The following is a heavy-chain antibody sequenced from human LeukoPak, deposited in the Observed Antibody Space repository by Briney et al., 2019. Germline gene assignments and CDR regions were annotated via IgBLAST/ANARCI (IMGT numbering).Heavy chain of an antibody. V-gene: IGHV1-69*06. J-gene: IGHJ6*04. CDR2: IIPIFGTA. D-gene: IGHD2-2*01. CDR1: GGTFSSYA. CDR3: ARDPPSDLSSTSCYVTPPPHYYYGMDV. Sequence: ASVKVSCKASGGTFSSYAISWVRQAPGQGLEWMGGIIPIFGTANYAQKFQGRVTITADKSTSTAYMELSSLRSEDTAVYYCARDPPSDLSSTSCYVTPPPHYYYGMDVWGKGTTVTVSS.